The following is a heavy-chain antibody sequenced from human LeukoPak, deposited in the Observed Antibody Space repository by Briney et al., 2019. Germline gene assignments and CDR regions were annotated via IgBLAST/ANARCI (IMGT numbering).Heavy chain of an antibody. CDR2: ISGSGGST. Sequence: GGSLRLSSAASGFTFSSYAMSWVRQAPGKGLEWVSAISGSGGSTYYADSVKGRFTISRDNSKNTLYLQMNSLRAEDTAVYYCAKPGYNWNQYYFDYWGQGTLVTVSS. D-gene: IGHD1-20*01. CDR3: AKPGYNWNQYYFDY. J-gene: IGHJ4*02. CDR1: GFTFSSYA. V-gene: IGHV3-23*01.